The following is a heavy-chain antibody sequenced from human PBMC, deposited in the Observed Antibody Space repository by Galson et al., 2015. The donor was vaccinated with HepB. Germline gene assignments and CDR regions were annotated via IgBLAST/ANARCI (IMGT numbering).Heavy chain of an antibody. V-gene: IGHV3-23*01. Sequence: SLRLSCAASGFTFSSYAMNWVRQAPGKGLEWVSGIGVNDGSIYYANSVKGRFTISRDNSKNTLYLQVNSLRVEDTAIYYCAKGRPERPPEHRGYDLPDYWGQGILVTVSS. CDR2: IGVNDGSI. D-gene: IGHD5-12*01. J-gene: IGHJ4*02. CDR1: GFTFSSYA. CDR3: AKGRPERPPEHRGYDLPDY.